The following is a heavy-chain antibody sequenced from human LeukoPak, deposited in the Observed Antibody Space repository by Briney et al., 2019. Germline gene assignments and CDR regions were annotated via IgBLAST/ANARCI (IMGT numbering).Heavy chain of an antibody. CDR2: IHIGGTT. CDR3: GLRFLQCTPTRIFDS. J-gene: IGHJ4*02. CDR1: GGSINSGNYY. Sequence: TLSLTCTVSGGSINSGNYYWSWMPQAAGKGLEWIGRIHIGGTTTYKPSLQSRVTISIDTSKIQFSLSLNSVTAADTAIYCVGLRFLQCTPTRIFDSWGQGTLVTVSS. V-gene: IGHV4-61*02. D-gene: IGHD3-3*01.